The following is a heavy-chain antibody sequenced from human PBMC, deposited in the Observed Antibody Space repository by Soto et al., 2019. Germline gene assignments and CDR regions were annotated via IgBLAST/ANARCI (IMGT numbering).Heavy chain of an antibody. J-gene: IGHJ4*02. CDR2: ISGSGGST. CDR1: GFTFSSYA. Sequence: GGSLRLSCAASGFTFSSYAMSWVCQAPGKGLEWVSAISGSGGSTYYADSVKGRFTISRDNSKNTLYLQMNSLRAEDTAVYYCAKDGTRGYSGYFDYWGQGTLVTVSS. D-gene: IGHD5-12*01. CDR3: AKDGTRGYSGYFDY. V-gene: IGHV3-23*01.